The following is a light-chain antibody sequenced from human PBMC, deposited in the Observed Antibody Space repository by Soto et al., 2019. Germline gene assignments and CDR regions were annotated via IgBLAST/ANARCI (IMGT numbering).Light chain of an antibody. J-gene: IGLJ3*02. V-gene: IGLV1-40*01. Sequence: QSVLTQPPSVSGAPGQTVSISCTGSSSNLGTGYDVHWYQQFPGRAPKLLIYADNKRPSGVPDRISGSKSGTSASLAMAGLQAEDEANYYCQSYDVSLSAWVFGGGTEVTVL. CDR1: SSNLGTGYD. CDR2: ADN. CDR3: QSYDVSLSAWV.